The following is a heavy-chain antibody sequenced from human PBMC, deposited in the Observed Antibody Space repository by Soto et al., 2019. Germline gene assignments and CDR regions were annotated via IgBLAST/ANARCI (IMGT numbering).Heavy chain of an antibody. CDR3: VRESLVLADSLNTCHGMDV. V-gene: IGHV3-53*01. CDR1: GLVGSSNF. CDR2: MFSGGHT. J-gene: IGHJ6*02. D-gene: IGHD3-3*01. Sequence: EVQLVESGGGLIQPGGSVRLSCAASGLVGSSNFMTWVRQSPGKGLVWVSVMFSGGHTEYADSVKGRFTMFRDSSKNTVLPQLNSLSAEDPAMYYCVRESLVLADSLNTCHGMDVWGQGTAVTVSS.